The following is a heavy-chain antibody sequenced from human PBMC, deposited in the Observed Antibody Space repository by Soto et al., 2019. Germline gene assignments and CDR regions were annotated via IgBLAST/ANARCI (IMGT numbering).Heavy chain of an antibody. J-gene: IGHJ4*02. Sequence: ASETLSLTCAVYGGSFSGYYWSWIRQPPGKGLEWIGEINHSGSTNYNPSLKSRVTISVDTSKNQFSLKLSSVTAADTAVYYCARSWTKYYFDYWGQGTLVTVSS. CDR1: GGSFSGYY. V-gene: IGHV4-34*01. CDR3: ARSWTKYYFDY. D-gene: IGHD6-13*01. CDR2: INHSGST.